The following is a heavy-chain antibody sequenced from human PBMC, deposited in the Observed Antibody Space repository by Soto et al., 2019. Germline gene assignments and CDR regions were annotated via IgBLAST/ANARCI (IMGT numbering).Heavy chain of an antibody. V-gene: IGHV4-4*07. D-gene: IGHD2-21*02. CDR2: LYPGGNT. CDR3: ARGPYCGTDCYFYS. CDR1: GGSISNYY. J-gene: IGHJ4*02. Sequence: QVQLQESGPGLVKASETLSLTCTVSGGSISNYYWSFIRQPAGKGLEWIGLLYPGGNTNYNSSLKSRATMSVDTSKNQCYLNLRSMTAADTAVYYCARGPYCGTDCYFYSFGQGTLVTVSS.